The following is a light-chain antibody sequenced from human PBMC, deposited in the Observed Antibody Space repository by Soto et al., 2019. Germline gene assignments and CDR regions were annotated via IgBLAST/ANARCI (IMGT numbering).Light chain of an antibody. CDR3: QQSYSTPRT. Sequence: DIQMTQSPSSLSASVGDRVTITCRASQNISSYLNWYQQKPGKAPKLLIYGATSLQSGVPSRFSGSGSGTDFTLTISSLQPEDFATYYCQQSYSTPRTFGQGTKVEVK. J-gene: IGKJ1*01. CDR2: GAT. V-gene: IGKV1-39*01. CDR1: QNISSY.